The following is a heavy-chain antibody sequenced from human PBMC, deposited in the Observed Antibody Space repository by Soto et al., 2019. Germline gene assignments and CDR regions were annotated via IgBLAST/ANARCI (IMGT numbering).Heavy chain of an antibody. V-gene: IGHV1-2*02. CDR3: ATEGDYY. D-gene: IGHD3-16*01. J-gene: IGHJ4*02. CDR2: INPNSGGT. CDR1: GYSFSVYN. Sequence: QVQLVQSGAEVKKPGASVKVSCKASGYSFSVYNIHWVRQAPGQGLEWMGWINPNSGGTNSAQKFKGRVTMTRDRSISTAYMELSRLRSDDTAVYYCATEGDYYWGQGTLVTVSS.